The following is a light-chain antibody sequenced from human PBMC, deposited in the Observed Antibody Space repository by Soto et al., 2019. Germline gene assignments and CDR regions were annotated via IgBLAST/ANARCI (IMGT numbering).Light chain of an antibody. CDR1: QSISRY. J-gene: IGKJ3*01. V-gene: IGKV1-39*01. CDR2: AAS. Sequence: DLQMTQSPSSLSASVGDRVTITCRASQSISRYLNWYQQNPGKAPKLLIYAASNLQGGVPSRFSGNESGTDFTLSISSLQPEDSATYYCQQTYNMPFTFGPGTKLDI. CDR3: QQTYNMPFT.